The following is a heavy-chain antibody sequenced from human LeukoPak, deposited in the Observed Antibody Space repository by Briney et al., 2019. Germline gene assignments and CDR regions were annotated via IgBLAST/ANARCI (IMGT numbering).Heavy chain of an antibody. CDR3: ASMRGTTVTLFDY. J-gene: IGHJ4*02. CDR2: IYYSGST. D-gene: IGHD4-17*01. Sequence: SQTLSLTCTVSGGSISSGGYYWSWLRQHPGKGLEWIGYIYYSGSTYYNPSLKSRVTISVDTSKNQFSLKLSSVTAADTAVYYCASMRGTTVTLFDYWGQGTLVTVS. V-gene: IGHV4-31*03. CDR1: GGSISSGGYY.